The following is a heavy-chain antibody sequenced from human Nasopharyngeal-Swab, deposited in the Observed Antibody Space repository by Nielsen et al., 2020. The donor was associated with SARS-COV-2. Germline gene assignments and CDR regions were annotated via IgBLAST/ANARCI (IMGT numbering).Heavy chain of an antibody. CDR1: GFTFSSSD. CDR3: ASGGSGYWVYYFDY. V-gene: IGHV3-21*01. Sequence: GESLKISCAASGFTFSSSDMNWVRQAPGKGLDWVSAIDSSGRNTYYADSVKGRFTISRDNAKNSLYLQMNSLRAEDTAVYYCASGGSGYWVYYFDYWGQGTLVTVSS. J-gene: IGHJ4*02. D-gene: IGHD3-3*01. CDR2: IDSSGRNT.